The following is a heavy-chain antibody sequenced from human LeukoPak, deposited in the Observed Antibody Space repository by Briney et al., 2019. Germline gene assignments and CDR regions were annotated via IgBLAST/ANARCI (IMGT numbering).Heavy chain of an antibody. Sequence: GGSLRLSCAASGFTFSSYSMNWVRQAPGKGLEWVSYISSSSSTIYYADSVKGRFTISRDNAKNSLYLQMNSLRAEDTAVYYCARGSSGWRGAFDIWGQGTMVTVSS. CDR2: ISSSSSTI. V-gene: IGHV3-48*01. CDR3: ARGSSGWRGAFDI. CDR1: GFTFSSYS. D-gene: IGHD6-19*01. J-gene: IGHJ3*02.